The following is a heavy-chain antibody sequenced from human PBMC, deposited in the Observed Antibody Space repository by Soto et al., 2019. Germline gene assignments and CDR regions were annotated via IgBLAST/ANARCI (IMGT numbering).Heavy chain of an antibody. J-gene: IGHJ4*02. D-gene: IGHD2-2*01. V-gene: IGHV4-59*08. CDR3: ARRYASCFDY. Sequence: PSETLSLTCTVSGGSISSYYWSWIRQPPGKGLERIGYIYYSGSTNYNPSLQSRVTISVDTSKNQFSLKLSSVTAADTAVYYCARRYASCFDYWGQGTLVTVSS. CDR1: GGSISSYY. CDR2: IYYSGST.